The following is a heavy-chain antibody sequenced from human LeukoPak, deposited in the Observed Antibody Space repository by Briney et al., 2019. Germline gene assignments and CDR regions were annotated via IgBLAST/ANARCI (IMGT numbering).Heavy chain of an antibody. CDR2: IRSPTYGGTA. CDR1: GFTFADYS. CDR3: TRRIVSAF. D-gene: IGHD5/OR15-5a*01. Sequence: HPGGSLRLSCTGSGFTFADYSMSWVRQSPGKGLEWVGFIRSPTYGGTALYAPSVEGRFTISRDDSKNIAYLHMNSLKVDDTGIYFCTRRIVSAFWGPGARAIVSS. V-gene: IGHV3-49*04. J-gene: IGHJ1*01.